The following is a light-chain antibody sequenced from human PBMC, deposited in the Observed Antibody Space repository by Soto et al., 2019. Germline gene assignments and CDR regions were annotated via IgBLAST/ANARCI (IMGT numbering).Light chain of an antibody. Sequence: EIVLTQSPGTLSLSPGERAALSCRASHSVSGSYVAWYQQKPGQAPRLLIYGASNRATGIPDRFSGSGSGTDFTLTITRLEPEDFAVYSCQQYGRSPFTFGPGTKVDIK. CDR2: GAS. CDR3: QQYGRSPFT. J-gene: IGKJ3*01. CDR1: HSVSGSY. V-gene: IGKV3-20*01.